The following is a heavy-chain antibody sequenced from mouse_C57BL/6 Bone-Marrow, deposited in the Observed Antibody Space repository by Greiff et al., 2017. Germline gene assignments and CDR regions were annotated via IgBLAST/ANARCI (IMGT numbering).Heavy chain of an antibody. D-gene: IGHD4-1*01. J-gene: IGHJ2*01. Sequence: EVKLVESGGGLVKPGGSLKLSCAASGFTFSSYAMSWVRQTPEKRLEWVATISDGGSYTYYPDNVKGRFTISRDNAKNNLYLQMSHLKSEDTARYYCARGSLTGRYFDYWGQGTTLTVSS. CDR3: ARGSLTGRYFDY. CDR1: GFTFSSYA. V-gene: IGHV5-4*03. CDR2: ISDGGSYT.